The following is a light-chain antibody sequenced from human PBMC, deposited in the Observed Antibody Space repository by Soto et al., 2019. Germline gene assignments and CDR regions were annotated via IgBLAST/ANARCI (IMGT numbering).Light chain of an antibody. CDR2: GAS. CDR3: QEFASN. V-gene: IGKV3-20*01. J-gene: IGKJ4*01. Sequence: IVLTQSPGTLSLSPGDRATLSCRASQSMSNSNLAWYQHKPGQAPRLPIYGASNRATGIPDRFSGSGSGTDFILTINRLEPEDFAVYYCQEFASNFGGGTKVEIK. CDR1: QSMSNSN.